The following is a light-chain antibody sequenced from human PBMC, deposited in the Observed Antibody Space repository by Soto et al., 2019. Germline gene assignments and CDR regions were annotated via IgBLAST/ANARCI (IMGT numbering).Light chain of an antibody. CDR2: DAS. CDR1: QSINTR. CDR3: QQYYTYSRM. Sequence: DIQMTQSPSTLSASVGDRVTITCRASQSINTRLDGYQQRPGKAPNLLIYDASTLESGVPSRFSCSGAGTEFPLTISCLQPDDFATFACQQYYTYSRMFGQGTEVEI. J-gene: IGKJ1*01. V-gene: IGKV1-5*01.